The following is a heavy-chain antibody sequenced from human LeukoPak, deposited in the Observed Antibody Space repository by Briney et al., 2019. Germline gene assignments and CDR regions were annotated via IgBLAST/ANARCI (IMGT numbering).Heavy chain of an antibody. V-gene: IGHV4-59*10. Sequence: SETLSLTCAVYGGSFSSYYWSWIRQPAGKGLEWIGRIYTSGSTNYNPSLKSRVTMSVDTSKNQFSLRLRSVTAADTAVYYCARGSKVGYYDPGSPPRRQLLYPRQWGQGTLVTVSS. CDR2: IYTSGST. CDR3: ARGSKVGYYDPGSPPRRQLLYPRQ. CDR1: GGSFSSYY. J-gene: IGHJ4*02. D-gene: IGHD3-10*01.